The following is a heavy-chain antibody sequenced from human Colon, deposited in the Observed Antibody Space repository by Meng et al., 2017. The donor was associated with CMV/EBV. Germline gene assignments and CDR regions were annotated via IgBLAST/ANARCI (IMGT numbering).Heavy chain of an antibody. CDR2: VLYDGSRK. CDR3: VKDQCRG. Sequence: VQLVGVGGGVVPPGGSLRLSCAASGFTFSDYGMHWLRQAPGKGLEWVAFVLYDGSRKYYGDSVKGRFSISRDNSKNTLYLQMNSLRADDTAVYYCVKDQCRGWGQGTLVTVSS. CDR1: GFTFSDYG. V-gene: IGHV3-30*02. J-gene: IGHJ4*02. D-gene: IGHD3-10*01.